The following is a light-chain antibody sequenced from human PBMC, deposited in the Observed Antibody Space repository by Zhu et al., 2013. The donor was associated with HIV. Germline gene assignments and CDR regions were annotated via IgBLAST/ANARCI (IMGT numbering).Light chain of an antibody. Sequence: EIVMTQSPATLSVSPGERATLSCRASQSVSSNLAWYQQKPGQPPRLLMYSASTRATDIPARFSGSGSGTEFTLTISSLQSEDFAVYYCQQYNDWPSFGLGTKVEIK. CDR1: QSVSSN. V-gene: IGKV3-15*01. CDR2: SAS. J-gene: IGKJ1*01. CDR3: QQYNDWPS.